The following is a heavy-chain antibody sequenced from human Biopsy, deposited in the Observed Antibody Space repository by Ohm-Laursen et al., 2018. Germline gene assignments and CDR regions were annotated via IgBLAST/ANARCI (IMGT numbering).Heavy chain of an antibody. D-gene: IGHD2-15*01. V-gene: IGHV3-9*01. CDR3: AKARVAMRYFDI. CDR2: ITWNSGTI. J-gene: IGHJ2*01. CDR1: GFIFDDYA. Sequence: SSLRLSCAASGFIFDDYAMHWVRQAPGKGLEWVSSITWNSGTIDYADSVKGRFTISRDNAKNSLYLQMNSLRAGDTALYYCAKARVAMRYFDIWGRGTLVTVSS.